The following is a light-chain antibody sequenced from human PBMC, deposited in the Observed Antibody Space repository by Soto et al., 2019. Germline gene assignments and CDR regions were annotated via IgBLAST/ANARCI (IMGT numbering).Light chain of an antibody. CDR1: TIDVGRYDY. V-gene: IGLV2-14*03. J-gene: IGLJ1*01. CDR3: SSFTTSTTFV. CDR2: DVS. Sequence: QSALAQPASVSGSPGQSITISCTGTTIDVGRYDYVSWFQQHPGKAPKLIIYDVSHWPSGVSDRFSGSKSGNTASLTISGLQAEDEADYYCSSFTTSTTFVFGTGTKLTVL.